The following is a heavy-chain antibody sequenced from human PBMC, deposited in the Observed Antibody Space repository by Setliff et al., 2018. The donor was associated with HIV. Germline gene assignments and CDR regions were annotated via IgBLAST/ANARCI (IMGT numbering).Heavy chain of an antibody. Sequence: ASVKVSCKASGGTFSSYAISWVRQAPGQGLEWMGGIIPIFGTANYAQKFQGRVTITTDESTSTAYMELSSLRSEDTAAYYCAEAGSGYYYFDYWGQGTLVTVSS. J-gene: IGHJ4*02. V-gene: IGHV1-69*05. CDR3: AEAGSGYYYFDY. D-gene: IGHD3-3*01. CDR1: GGTFSSYA. CDR2: IIPIFGTA.